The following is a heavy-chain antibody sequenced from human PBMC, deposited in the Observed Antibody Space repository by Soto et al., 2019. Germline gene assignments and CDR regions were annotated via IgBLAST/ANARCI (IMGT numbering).Heavy chain of an antibody. D-gene: IGHD6-13*01. V-gene: IGHV7-4-1*01. Sequence: QVPLVQSGSELKKPGASVRVSCKASGYTFTTHAINWVRQAPGQGLEWMGWITTNTGNPIYAQGFTGRFVFSLDTSVSTAYLQIYSLKADDTAVDFCARECIAAAGCDYWGQGTLDTFSS. J-gene: IGHJ4*02. CDR3: ARECIAAAGCDY. CDR1: GYTFTTHA. CDR2: ITTNTGNP.